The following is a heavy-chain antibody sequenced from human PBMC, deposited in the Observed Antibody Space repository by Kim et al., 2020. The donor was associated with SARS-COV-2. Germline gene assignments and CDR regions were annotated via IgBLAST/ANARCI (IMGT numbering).Heavy chain of an antibody. CDR1: GYTFSNYG. J-gene: IGHJ4*02. CDR3: TRDCSCAICTSDY. Sequence: ASVKVSCKASGYTFSNYGITWVRQAPGQGLEWMGWISAYNGNTNYARKLQGRVTMTIDTSTSTAYMELRSLRFDDTAVYYCTRDCSCAICTSDYWGQGTLVTVSS. V-gene: IGHV1-18*01. D-gene: IGHD2-15*01. CDR2: ISAYNGNT.